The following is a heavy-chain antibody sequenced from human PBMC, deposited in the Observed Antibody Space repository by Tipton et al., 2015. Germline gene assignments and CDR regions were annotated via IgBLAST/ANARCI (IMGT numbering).Heavy chain of an antibody. J-gene: IGHJ4*02. D-gene: IGHD2-2*01. CDR3: AREQAKACINTKCYHFDY. V-gene: IGHV3-33*05. CDR2: ISYDETVK. CDR1: GFTFSNYG. Sequence: SLRLSCAASGFTFSNYGMHWVRQAPGKGLEWVAVISYDETVKDYADSVKGRFTISRDNAKNSLYLQMNSLRAEDTAVYYCAREQAKACINTKCYHFDYWGQGTLVTVSS.